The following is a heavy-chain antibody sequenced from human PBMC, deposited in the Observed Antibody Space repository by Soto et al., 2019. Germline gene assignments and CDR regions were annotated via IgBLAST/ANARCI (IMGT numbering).Heavy chain of an antibody. CDR1: GYTFTGYY. D-gene: IGHD6-19*01. CDR3: AREAAVAGMIYYFDY. V-gene: IGHV1-2*04. CDR2: INPNSGGT. J-gene: IGHJ4*02. Sequence: QVQLVQSGAEVKKPGASVKVSCKASGYTFTGYYMHWVRQAPGQGLEWMGWINPNSGGTNYAQKFQGWVTMTRDTSISTAYMELSRLRSDDTAVYYCAREAAVAGMIYYFDYWGQGTLVTVSS.